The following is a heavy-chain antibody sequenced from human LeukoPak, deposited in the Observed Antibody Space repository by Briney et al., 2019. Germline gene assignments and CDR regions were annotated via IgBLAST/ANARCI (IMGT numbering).Heavy chain of an antibody. D-gene: IGHD3-3*01. CDR1: GGSISSGGYY. CDR3: ASLFGVVEKPDY. J-gene: IGHJ4*02. Sequence: PSETLSLTCTVSGGSISSGGYYGSWIRQHPGKGLEWIGYIYYSGSAFYNPSLRSRVTISVDTSKNQFSLKLSSVTAADTAVYYCASLFGVVEKPDYWGQGTLVTVSS. V-gene: IGHV4-31*03. CDR2: IYYSGSA.